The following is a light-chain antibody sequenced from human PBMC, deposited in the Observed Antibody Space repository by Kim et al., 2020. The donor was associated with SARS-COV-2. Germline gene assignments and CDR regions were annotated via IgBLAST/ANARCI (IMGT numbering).Light chain of an antibody. V-gene: IGLV3-19*01. CDR1: SLRSYY. J-gene: IGLJ2*01. CDR2: GKN. CDR3: NSRDSNDNVV. Sequence: ALGQTVRITCQGDSLRSYYATWFQQKPGQAPILVIYGKNNRPSGIPDRFSGSSSGNTASLTITGTQAGDEADYYCNSRDSNDNVVFGGGTKLTVL.